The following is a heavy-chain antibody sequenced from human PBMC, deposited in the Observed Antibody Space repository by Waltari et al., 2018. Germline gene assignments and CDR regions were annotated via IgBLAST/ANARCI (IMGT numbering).Heavy chain of an antibody. CDR3: ASIAAPTYYYYYYMDV. Sequence: QVQLQQWGAGLLKPSETLSLTCAVYGGSLSGYYWSWIRQPPGKGLEWIGEINHSGSTNYNPSLQCRVTISVDTSKNQFSLKLSSVTAADTAVYYCASIAAPTYYYYYYMDVWGKGTTVTVSS. D-gene: IGHD6-6*01. V-gene: IGHV4-34*01. J-gene: IGHJ6*03. CDR1: GGSLSGYY. CDR2: INHSGST.